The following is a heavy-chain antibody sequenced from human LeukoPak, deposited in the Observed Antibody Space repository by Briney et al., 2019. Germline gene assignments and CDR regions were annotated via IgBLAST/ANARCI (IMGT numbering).Heavy chain of an antibody. V-gene: IGHV4-39*01. J-gene: IGHJ4*02. Sequence: SETLSLTCTVSGGSISSSSYYWGWICQPPGKGLEWIGSIYYSGSTYYNPSLKSRVTISVDTSKNQFSLKLSSVTAADTAVYYCARQLAVAGRGDFDYWGQGTLVTVSS. CDR1: GGSISSSSYY. CDR3: ARQLAVAGRGDFDY. D-gene: IGHD6-19*01. CDR2: IYYSGST.